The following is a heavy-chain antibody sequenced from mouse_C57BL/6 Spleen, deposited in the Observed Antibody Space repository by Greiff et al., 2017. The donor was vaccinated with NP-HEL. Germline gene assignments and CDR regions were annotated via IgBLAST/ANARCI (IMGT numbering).Heavy chain of an antibody. J-gene: IGHJ4*01. D-gene: IGHD2-4*01. CDR1: GYTFTDYY. CDR2: IYPGSGNT. Sequence: VQRVESGAELVRPGASVKLSCKASGYTFTDYYINWVKQRPGQGLEWIARIYPGSGNTYYNEKFKGKATLTAEKASSTAYMQLSSLTSEDSAVYFCARYDYDEDAMDYWGQGTSVTVSS. V-gene: IGHV1-76*01. CDR3: ARYDYDEDAMDY.